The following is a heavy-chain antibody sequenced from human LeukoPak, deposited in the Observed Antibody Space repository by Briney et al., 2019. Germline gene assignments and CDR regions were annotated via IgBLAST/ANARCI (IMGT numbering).Heavy chain of an antibody. D-gene: IGHD3-22*01. Sequence: SETLSLTCAVSGDYISSSSYYWGWIRKSPGTGLQWIGDIYHSGRTYYNPSLKSRVAISIDTSKNQFSLRLRSMTAADTAVFYCARRRYYDSTGYFEWGRGTLVTVSS. CDR3: ARRRYYDSTGYFE. V-gene: IGHV4-39*01. CDR2: IYHSGRT. CDR1: GDYISSSSYY. J-gene: IGHJ1*01.